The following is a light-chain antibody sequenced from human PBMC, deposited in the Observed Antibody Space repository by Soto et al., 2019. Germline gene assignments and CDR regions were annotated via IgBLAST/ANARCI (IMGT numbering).Light chain of an antibody. Sequence: DIQLTQAPSFLSASAGDRVSITCRASQAISSYLAWYQQKPGRAPKLLIYAASTLQSGVPSRFSGSGSGTEFTLTITSLQPEDFATYYCQQYTDSRTFGQGTKVDI. V-gene: IGKV1-9*01. CDR3: QQYTDSRT. CDR2: AAS. J-gene: IGKJ1*01. CDR1: QAISSY.